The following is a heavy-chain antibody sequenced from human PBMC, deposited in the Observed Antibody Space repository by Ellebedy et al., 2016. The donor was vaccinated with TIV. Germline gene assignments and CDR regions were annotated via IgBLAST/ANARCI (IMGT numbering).Heavy chain of an antibody. V-gene: IGHV4-38-2*02. CDR2: IYHSGST. CDR3: ARATVGTYYYFDY. Sequence: SETLSLXXTVSGSSISSGYYWGWIRQPPGKGLEWIGSIYHSGSTYYNPSLKSRVTISVDTSKNQFSLKLSSVTAADTAVYYCARATVGTYYYFDYWGQGTLGAVSS. D-gene: IGHD1-26*01. CDR1: GSSISSGYY. J-gene: IGHJ4*02.